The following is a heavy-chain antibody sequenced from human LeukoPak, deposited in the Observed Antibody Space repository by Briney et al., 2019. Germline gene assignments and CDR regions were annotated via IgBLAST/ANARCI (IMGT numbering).Heavy chain of an antibody. Sequence: GGSLRLSCAASGFTFSTYAMHWVRQAPGRGLEWVSAIGSSVSSIYYADSVKGRFTSSRDNSKKTVYLQMNNLRGDDTAVYYCAKRAMNSGSPREFDYWGQGTLVTVSS. CDR3: AKRAMNSGSPREFDY. D-gene: IGHD1-26*01. J-gene: IGHJ4*02. V-gene: IGHV3-23*01. CDR1: GFTFSTYA. CDR2: IGSSVSSI.